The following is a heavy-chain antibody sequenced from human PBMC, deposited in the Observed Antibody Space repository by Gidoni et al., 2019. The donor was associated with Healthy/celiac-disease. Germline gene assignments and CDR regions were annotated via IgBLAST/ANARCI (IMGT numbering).Heavy chain of an antibody. CDR3: ARAGRYSSGWYGRLGGVWSSEYYYYYMDV. D-gene: IGHD6-19*01. J-gene: IGHJ6*03. CDR2: LYYSGST. Sequence: QVQLQESGPGLVKPSETLSLTCTVSGGSISSYYWSWIRPPPGKGLEWIGYLYYSGSTNYNPSLKSRVTISVDTSKNQFSLKLSSVTAADTAVYYCARAGRYSSGWYGRLGGVWSSEYYYYYMDVWGKGTTVTVSS. V-gene: IGHV4-59*01. CDR1: GGSISSYY.